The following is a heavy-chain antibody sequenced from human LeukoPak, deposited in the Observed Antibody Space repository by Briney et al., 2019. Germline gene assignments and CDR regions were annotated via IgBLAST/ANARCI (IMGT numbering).Heavy chain of an antibody. CDR3: ARVPQIGYCSGGSCYGVGYYFDY. CDR1: GGTFSSYA. D-gene: IGHD2-15*01. Sequence: SVKVSCKASGGTFSSYAISWVRQAPGQGLEWMGGIIPIFGTANYAQKFQGRVTITADESTSTAYMELSSLRSEDTAVYYCARVPQIGYCSGGSCYGVGYYFDYWGQGTLVTVSS. V-gene: IGHV1-69*13. J-gene: IGHJ4*02. CDR2: IIPIFGTA.